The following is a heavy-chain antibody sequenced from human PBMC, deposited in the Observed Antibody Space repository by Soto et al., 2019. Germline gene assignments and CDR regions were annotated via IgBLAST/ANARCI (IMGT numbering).Heavy chain of an antibody. D-gene: IGHD2-15*01. CDR1: GGSISSSSYY. CDR3: ARLVACSGGSCRFDP. J-gene: IGHJ5*02. CDR2: INYSGTT. Sequence: QLQLQESGPGLVTPSETLSLTCTVSGGSISSSSYYWAWIRQPPGKGLEWIGSINYSGTTYYIASLKRRVTISIDTSKNQFSLRLNSVTAADTAGYYCARLVACSGGSCRFDPWGQGTLVTVSS. V-gene: IGHV4-39*01.